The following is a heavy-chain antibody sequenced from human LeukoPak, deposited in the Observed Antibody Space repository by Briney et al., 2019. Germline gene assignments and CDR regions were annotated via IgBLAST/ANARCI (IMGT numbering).Heavy chain of an antibody. J-gene: IGHJ4*02. Sequence: SETLSLTCTVSGGSISSCYWSWIRQPAGKGLEWIGRIYTSGSTNYNPSLKSRVTMSVDTSKNQFSLKLSSVTAADTAVYYCARGAPRIAAAGRANFDYWGQGTLVTVSS. CDR1: GGSISSCY. V-gene: IGHV4-4*07. D-gene: IGHD6-13*01. CDR2: IYTSGST. CDR3: ARGAPRIAAAGRANFDY.